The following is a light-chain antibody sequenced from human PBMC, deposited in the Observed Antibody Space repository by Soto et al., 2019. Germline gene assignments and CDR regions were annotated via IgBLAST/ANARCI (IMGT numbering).Light chain of an antibody. J-gene: IGKJ1*01. CDR2: AAF. CDR3: QQYDDWPGT. V-gene: IGKV3-15*01. CDR1: QSVRSN. Sequence: EVVMTQSPVTLSVSPGERATLSCWASQSVRSNLAWYQQKPGQAPRLLIYAAFTRATGVPARFSGSGSETEFTLTISSLQSEDFALYFCQQYDDWPGTFGQGTKVEIK.